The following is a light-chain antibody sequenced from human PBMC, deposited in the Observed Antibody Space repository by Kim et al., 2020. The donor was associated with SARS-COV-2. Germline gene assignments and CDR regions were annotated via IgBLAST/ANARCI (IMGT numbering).Light chain of an antibody. CDR2: GAS. CDR3: HQYHTWPYS. Sequence: SASPEKTVALSCRATESVSTSLAWYQQRPGQAPTLLIHGASTRATGIPARFTGSGSGSQFTLTIRGLQSEDFAVYHCHQYHTWPYSFGRGTKLEI. J-gene: IGKJ2*03. V-gene: IGKV3-15*01. CDR1: ESVSTS.